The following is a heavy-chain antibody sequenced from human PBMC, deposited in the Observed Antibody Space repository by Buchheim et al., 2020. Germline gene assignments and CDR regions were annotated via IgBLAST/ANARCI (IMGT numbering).Heavy chain of an antibody. CDR2: INHSGST. J-gene: IGHJ4*02. Sequence: QVQLQQRGAGLLKPSETLSLTCAVYGGSFSGYYWSWIRQPPGKGLEWIGEINHSGSTNYNPSLKSRVTISVDTSKNQFSLKLSSVTAADTAVYYCAREPPFEGIAAPYYFDYWGQGTL. D-gene: IGHD6-6*01. CDR1: GGSFSGYY. CDR3: AREPPFEGIAAPYYFDY. V-gene: IGHV4-34*01.